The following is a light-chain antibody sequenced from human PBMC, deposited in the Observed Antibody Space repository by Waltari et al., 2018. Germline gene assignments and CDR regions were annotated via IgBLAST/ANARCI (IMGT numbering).Light chain of an antibody. CDR3: QQSYSTPVT. CDR2: AAS. CDR1: KSISSY. V-gene: IGKV1-39*01. Sequence: IQMTQSPSSLSASVVDRATITCRASKSISSYLNWYQQKPGKAPKLLIYAASRLQSGVPSRFSGSGSGTDFTLTISSLQPEDVAADYCQQSYSTPVTFGPGTKVDLK. J-gene: IGKJ3*01.